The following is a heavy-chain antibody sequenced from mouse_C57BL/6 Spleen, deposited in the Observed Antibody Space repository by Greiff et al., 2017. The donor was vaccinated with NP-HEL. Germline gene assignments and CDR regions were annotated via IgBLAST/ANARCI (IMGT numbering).Heavy chain of an antibody. Sequence: QVQLKESGPGLVQPSQSLSITCTVSGFSLTSYGVHWVRQSPGKGLEWLGVIWSGGSTDYNAAFISRLSISKDNSKSQIFFKMNSLQADDTAIYYCARNSGSSYVGAMDYWGQGTSVTVSS. CDR1: GFSLTSYG. CDR2: IWSGGST. J-gene: IGHJ4*01. CDR3: ARNSGSSYVGAMDY. D-gene: IGHD1-1*01. V-gene: IGHV2-2*01.